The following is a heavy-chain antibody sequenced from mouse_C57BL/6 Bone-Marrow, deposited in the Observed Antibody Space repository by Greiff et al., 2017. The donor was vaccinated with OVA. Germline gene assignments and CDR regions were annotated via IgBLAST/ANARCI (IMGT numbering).Heavy chain of an antibody. CDR3: ARPPQGLKAMDY. Sequence: EVKLQESGGDLVKPGGSLKLSCAASGFTFSSYGMSWVRQTPDKRLEWVATISSGGSYTYYPDSVKGRFTISRDNAKNTLYLQMSSLKSEDTAMYYCARPPQGLKAMDYWGQGTSVTVSS. V-gene: IGHV5-6*01. CDR2: ISSGGSYT. CDR1: GFTFSSYG. D-gene: IGHD1-3*01. J-gene: IGHJ4*01.